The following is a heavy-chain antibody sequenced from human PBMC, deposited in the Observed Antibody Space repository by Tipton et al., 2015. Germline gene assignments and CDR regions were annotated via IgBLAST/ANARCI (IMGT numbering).Heavy chain of an antibody. CDR2: KDHSGYG. Sequence: TLSLTCTVSGASITTDSWSWIRQSPGKGLEWIGYKDHSGYGDFDPSLKSRVTISLDTSKNQFSLRLSSVTTADTATYYCARDRVDVPTRTYSIDYWGQGTRVTVSS. V-gene: IGHV4-59*13. D-gene: IGHD2-15*01. J-gene: IGHJ4*02. CDR3: ARDRVDVPTRTYSIDY. CDR1: GASITTDS.